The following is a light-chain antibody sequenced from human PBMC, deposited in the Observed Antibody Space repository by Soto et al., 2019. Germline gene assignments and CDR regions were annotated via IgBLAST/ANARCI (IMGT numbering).Light chain of an antibody. V-gene: IGKV3-20*01. Sequence: EIVLTQSPGTLSVSPGERATLSCRASQSVSSSYLAWYQQKPGQAPRLLIYGASSRATGIPDRFSGSGSGTDFTLIISRLEPEDFAVYYCQQYGSSPTFGQGTKVEIK. CDR1: QSVSSSY. CDR2: GAS. J-gene: IGKJ1*01. CDR3: QQYGSSPT.